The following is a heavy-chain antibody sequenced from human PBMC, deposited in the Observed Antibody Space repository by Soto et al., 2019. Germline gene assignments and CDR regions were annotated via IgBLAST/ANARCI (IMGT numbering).Heavy chain of an antibody. Sequence: SPTLSLPCAISGDSVSSNSAAWNWIRQSPSRGLEWLGRTYYRSKWYNDYAVSVKSRITINPDTSKNQFSLQLNSVTPEDTAVYYCARETSYYDSSFNWFDPWGQGTLVTVSS. D-gene: IGHD3-22*01. J-gene: IGHJ5*02. CDR3: ARETSYYDSSFNWFDP. V-gene: IGHV6-1*01. CDR2: TYYRSKWYN. CDR1: GDSVSSNSAA.